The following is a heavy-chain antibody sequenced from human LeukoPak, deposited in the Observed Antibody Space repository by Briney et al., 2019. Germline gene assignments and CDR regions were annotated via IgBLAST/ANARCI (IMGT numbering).Heavy chain of an antibody. Sequence: ASVKVSCKASGYTFTGYYMHWVRQAPGQGLEWMGWINPNSGGTNYAQKFQGRVTMTRDTSISTAYMELSRLRSDDTAVYYCAREPPPWAGTTKREDYWGQGTLVTVSS. CDR1: GYTFTGYY. CDR2: INPNSGGT. CDR3: AREPPPWAGTTKREDY. J-gene: IGHJ4*02. D-gene: IGHD1-7*01. V-gene: IGHV1-2*02.